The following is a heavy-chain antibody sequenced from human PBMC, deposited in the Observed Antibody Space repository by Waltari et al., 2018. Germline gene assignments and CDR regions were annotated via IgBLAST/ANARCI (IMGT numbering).Heavy chain of an antibody. V-gene: IGHV1-69-2*01. CDR1: GYTFSDYY. CDR2: VDPEDGET. D-gene: IGHD6-19*01. CDR3: ATALGDSSSASRPFDF. J-gene: IGHJ3*01. Sequence: EVQLLQSGAELKEPGTTVRISCKVSGYTFSDYYIHWGQQAPGKGRRWMGLVDPEDGETIYADNFQGRVTISADTSTDTAFMELSSLRSEDTAVFYCATALGDSSSASRPFDFWGQGTMITVSS.